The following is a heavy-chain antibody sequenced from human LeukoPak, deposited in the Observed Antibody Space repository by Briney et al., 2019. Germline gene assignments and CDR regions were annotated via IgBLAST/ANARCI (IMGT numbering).Heavy chain of an antibody. Sequence: GGSLRLSCAASGFTFSSCAMSWVRQAPGKGLEWVSAISGSGGRPYYADSVKGRFTISRDNSKNTLCLQMNSLRAEDTAVYYCARHPEPGYCSSTSCHESYFDYWAREPWSPSPQ. D-gene: IGHD2-2*01. CDR1: GFTFSSCA. CDR2: ISGSGGRP. J-gene: IGHJ4*02. CDR3: ARHPEPGYCSSTSCHESYFDY. V-gene: IGHV3-23*01.